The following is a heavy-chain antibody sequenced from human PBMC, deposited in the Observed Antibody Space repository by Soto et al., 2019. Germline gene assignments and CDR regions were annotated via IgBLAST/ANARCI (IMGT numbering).Heavy chain of an antibody. D-gene: IGHD6-19*01. Sequence: EVQLLESGGGLVQPGGSLRLSCAASGFTFSNFGMSWVRQAPGKGLEWVSVISATGGSTYYADSVKGRFTISRDNSKNTLYLQMNSLRAEDTAVYYCAKRNGWLDYYSYGMDVWGQGTTVTVSS. CDR3: AKRNGWLDYYSYGMDV. V-gene: IGHV3-23*01. CDR1: GFTFSNFG. CDR2: ISATGGST. J-gene: IGHJ6*02.